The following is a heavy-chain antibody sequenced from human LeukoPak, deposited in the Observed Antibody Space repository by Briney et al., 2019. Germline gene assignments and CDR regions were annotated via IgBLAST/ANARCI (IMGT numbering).Heavy chain of an antibody. CDR1: GFTFDDYA. CDR3: AKGYKSGPFYGMDV. CDR2: INWSSGKI. V-gene: IGHV3-9*01. D-gene: IGHD6-19*01. J-gene: IGHJ6*02. Sequence: GGSLRLSCAASGFTFDDYAMHWVRQVPGKGLEWVSSINWSSGKIGYADSVKGRFTISRDNAKNSIYLQMNSLRPEDTASYYCAKGYKSGPFYGMDVWGQGTTVTVSS.